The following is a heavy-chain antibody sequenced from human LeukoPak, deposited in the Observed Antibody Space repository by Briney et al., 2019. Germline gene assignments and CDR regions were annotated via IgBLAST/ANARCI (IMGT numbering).Heavy chain of an antibody. CDR3: TTFDDYGDYDAFDI. CDR1: GFTFSNAC. CDR2: IKSKTDGGTT. Sequence: GGSLRLSCAASGFTFSNACMSWVRQAPGKGLEWVGRIKSKTDGGTTDYAAPVKGRFTISRDDSKNTLYLQMNSLKTEDTAVYYCTTFDDYGDYDAFDIWGQGTMVTVSS. V-gene: IGHV3-15*01. J-gene: IGHJ3*02. D-gene: IGHD4-17*01.